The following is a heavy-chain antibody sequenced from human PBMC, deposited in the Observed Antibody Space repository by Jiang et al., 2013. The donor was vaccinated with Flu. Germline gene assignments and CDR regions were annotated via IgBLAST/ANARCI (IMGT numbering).Heavy chain of an antibody. J-gene: IGHJ4*02. D-gene: IGHD1-1*01. V-gene: IGHV4-34*01. CDR2: INQSGTT. CDR1: GGSLSGSY. CDR3: ARGGDVFVLPTTIAYFDS. Sequence: LLKPSETLSLTCAVYGGSLSGSYWSWIRQPPGKGLEWIGEINQSGTTNYNPSLRSRIAISRDKSNNQFSLKLTSVTAADTAVYYCARGGDVFVLPTTIAYFDSWGEGTLVTVSS.